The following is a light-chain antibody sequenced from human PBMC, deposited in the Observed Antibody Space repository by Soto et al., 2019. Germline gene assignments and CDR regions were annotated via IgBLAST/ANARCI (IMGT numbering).Light chain of an antibody. J-gene: IGKJ1*01. CDR3: QQYGSSQWT. Sequence: EIVLTQSPGTLSLSPGERATLSCRASQSVSSSYLAWYQQKPGQAPRLLIYGASSSATGITDRFSGSGSGTDFTLTISRLEPEDFAVYYCQQYGSSQWTFGQGTKVEIK. CDR2: GAS. CDR1: QSVSSSY. V-gene: IGKV3-20*01.